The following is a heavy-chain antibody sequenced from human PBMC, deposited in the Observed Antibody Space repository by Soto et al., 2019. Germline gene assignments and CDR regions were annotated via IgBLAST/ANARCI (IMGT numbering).Heavy chain of an antibody. J-gene: IGHJ6*02. CDR3: ARDPQYSSGWYGSMDV. CDR2: ISSSSSYI. D-gene: IGHD6-19*01. V-gene: IGHV3-21*01. CDR1: GVKFSGYS. Sequence: AGGSMRLCYAAAGVKFSGYSRNWIRQDQGKGLEWVSSISSSSSYIYYADSVKGRFTISRDNAKNSLYLQMNSLRAEDTAVYYCARDPQYSSGWYGSMDVWGQGTTVTVSS.